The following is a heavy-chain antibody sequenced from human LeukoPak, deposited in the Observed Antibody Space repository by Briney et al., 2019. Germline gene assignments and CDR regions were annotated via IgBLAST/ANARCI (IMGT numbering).Heavy chain of an antibody. CDR2: INPNSGGT. Sequence: ASVKVSCKASGYTFSGYYMHWVRQAPGQGLEWMGWINPNSGGTNYAQKFQGRVTMTRDTSISTAYMELSRLRSDDTAVYYCARGQGRGYSYGARFDYWGQGTLVTVSS. V-gene: IGHV1-2*02. CDR3: ARGQGRGYSYGARFDY. CDR1: GYTFSGYY. D-gene: IGHD5-18*01. J-gene: IGHJ4*02.